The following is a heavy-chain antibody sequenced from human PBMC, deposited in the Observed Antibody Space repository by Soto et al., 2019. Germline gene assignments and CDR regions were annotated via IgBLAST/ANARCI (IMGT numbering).Heavy chain of an antibody. D-gene: IGHD5-12*01. V-gene: IGHV4-4*02. Sequence: PSWTLSLTCSVSVGSSRSSNCWSLVRQPPGKGLEWIGEIYHSGSTNYNPSLKSRVTISVDKSKNQFSLKLSSVTAADTAVYYCAREGGYGENAFDIWGQGTMVTVS. CDR2: IYHSGST. J-gene: IGHJ3*02. CDR1: VGSSRSSNC. CDR3: AREGGYGENAFDI.